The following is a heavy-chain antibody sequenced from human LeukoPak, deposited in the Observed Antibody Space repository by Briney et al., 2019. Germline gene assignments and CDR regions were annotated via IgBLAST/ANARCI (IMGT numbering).Heavy chain of an antibody. V-gene: IGHV1-2*06. D-gene: IGHD3-22*01. CDR1: GYTFTGYY. CDR3: ANLNEPLSYYYDSSGIDFDY. J-gene: IGHJ4*02. Sequence: GASVKVSCKASGYTFTGYYMHWVRQAPGQGLEWMGRINPNSGGTNYAQKFQGRVTMTRDTSISTAYMELSRLRSDDTAVYYCANLNEPLSYYYDSSGIDFDYWGQGTLVTVSS. CDR2: INPNSGGT.